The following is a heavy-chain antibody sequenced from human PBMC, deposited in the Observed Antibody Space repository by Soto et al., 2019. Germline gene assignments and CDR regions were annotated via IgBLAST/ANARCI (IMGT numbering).Heavy chain of an antibody. V-gene: IGHV3-30-3*01. D-gene: IGHD2-2*01. Sequence: GRSLRLSCAASGFILSTYAMYWVRQAPGNGLEWVAVISYDGNNKYYADSVKGRFTISRDNSKNTLYLQMNSLRSEDTAVYYCARDYVVLVPAATYPGGVYYYYYGMDVWGQGTTVTVS. J-gene: IGHJ6*02. CDR3: ARDYVVLVPAATYPGGVYYYYYGMDV. CDR2: ISYDGNNK. CDR1: GFILSTYA.